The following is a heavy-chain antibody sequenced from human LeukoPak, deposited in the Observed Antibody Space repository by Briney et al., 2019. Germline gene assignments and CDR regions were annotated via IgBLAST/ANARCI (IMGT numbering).Heavy chain of an antibody. Sequence: GGSLRLSCAASGFTFSSSYMTWLRQAPGKGLEWVSVIYGGGGTYYADSVKGRFIISRDNSNNTLYLQTNSLRAEDTAVYYCARDWNNMAGWFDPWGQGTLVTVSS. V-gene: IGHV3-53*01. CDR2: IYGGGGT. CDR1: GFTFSSSY. CDR3: ARDWNNMAGWFDP. J-gene: IGHJ5*02. D-gene: IGHD1/OR15-1a*01.